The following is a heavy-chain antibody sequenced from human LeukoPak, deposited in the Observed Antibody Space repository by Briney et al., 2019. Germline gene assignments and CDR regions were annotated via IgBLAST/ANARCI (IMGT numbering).Heavy chain of an antibody. CDR2: ISGSGGYT. J-gene: IGHJ4*02. D-gene: IGHD2-2*01. Sequence: PGGSLRLSCAASGCTFSIYAMSWVRQAPGKGLEWVSAISGSGGYTYYADSVKGRFTISRDNSKNTLYLQMNSLRAEDTALYYCAKIPSCSSTSCHRISRSSEFDYWGGRTRV. V-gene: IGHV3-23*01. CDR3: AKIPSCSSTSCHRISRSSEFDY. CDR1: GCTFSIYA.